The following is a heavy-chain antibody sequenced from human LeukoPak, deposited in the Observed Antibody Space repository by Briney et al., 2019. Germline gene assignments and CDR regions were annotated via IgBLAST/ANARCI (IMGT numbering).Heavy chain of an antibody. V-gene: IGHV4-30-2*01. Sequence: SQTLSLTCAVSGGSISSGGYSWSWIRQPPGKGLEWLGYIYHSGSTYYNPSLKSRVTISVDRSKNQFSLKLSSVTAADTAVYYCASGKYYYDSSGYYYFDYWGQGTLVTVSS. J-gene: IGHJ4*02. D-gene: IGHD3-22*01. CDR3: ASGKYYYDSSGYYYFDY. CDR1: GGSISSGGYS. CDR2: IYHSGST.